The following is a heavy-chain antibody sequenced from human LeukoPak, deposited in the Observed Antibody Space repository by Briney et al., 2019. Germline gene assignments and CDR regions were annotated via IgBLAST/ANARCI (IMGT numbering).Heavy chain of an antibody. CDR1: GVTFSSYG. Sequence: PGGSLRLSCAASGVTFSSYGMHWVRQAPGKGLEWVAVISYDGSNKYYADSAKGRFTISRDNSKNTLYLQMNSLRAEDTAVYYCALRDGYNLYYFDYWGQGTLVTVSS. D-gene: IGHD5-24*01. CDR2: ISYDGSNK. V-gene: IGHV3-30*03. J-gene: IGHJ4*02. CDR3: ALRDGYNLYYFDY.